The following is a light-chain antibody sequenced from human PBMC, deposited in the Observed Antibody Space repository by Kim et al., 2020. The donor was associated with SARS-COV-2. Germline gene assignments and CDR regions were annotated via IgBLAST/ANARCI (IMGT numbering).Light chain of an antibody. CDR2: DAS. CDR3: QHHSTYPIT. J-gene: IGKJ5*01. Sequence: ASVGDRVTITGRASQSISGWLAWYQQKPGKAPKLLIYDASSVESGVPSRFSGSGSGTEFTLTISSLQPDDSATYYCQHHSTYPITFGQGTRLEIK. V-gene: IGKV1-5*01. CDR1: QSISGW.